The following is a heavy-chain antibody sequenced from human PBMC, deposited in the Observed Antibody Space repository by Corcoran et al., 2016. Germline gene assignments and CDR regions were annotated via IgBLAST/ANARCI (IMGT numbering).Heavy chain of an antibody. CDR2: ISYDGSNK. D-gene: IGHD2-8*01. CDR1: GFTFITYG. CDR3: AKGGGGQWSGGAFNI. Sequence: QVQLVESGGGVVQPGRSLRLSCAASGFTFITYGMHWVRQAPGKGLEWVTVISYDGSNKYYADSVKGRFTISRDNSKNTLYLQMNSLRVEDTAMYYCAKGGGGQWSGGAFNIWGQGTLVTVSS. J-gene: IGHJ4*02. V-gene: IGHV3-30*18.